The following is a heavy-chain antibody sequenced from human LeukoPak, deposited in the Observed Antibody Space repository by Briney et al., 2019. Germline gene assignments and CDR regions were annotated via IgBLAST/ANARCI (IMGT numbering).Heavy chain of an antibody. V-gene: IGHV4-59*01. CDR1: GGSISSYY. CDR3: ARDNWNYGSSMDV. Sequence: PSETLSLTCTVSGGSISSYYWSWIRQPPGKGLEWIGYIYYSGSTNYNPSLKSQVTISVDTSKNQFSLKLSSVTAADTAVYHCARDNWNYGSSMDVWGQGTTVTVSS. CDR2: IYYSGST. J-gene: IGHJ6*02. D-gene: IGHD1-7*01.